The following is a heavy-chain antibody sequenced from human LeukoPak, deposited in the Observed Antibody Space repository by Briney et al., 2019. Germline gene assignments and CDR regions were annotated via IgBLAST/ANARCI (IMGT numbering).Heavy chain of an antibody. V-gene: IGHV4-4*09. CDR3: ARRAALPSYYYMDV. J-gene: IGHJ6*03. CDR2: ISSTGST. Sequence: SETLSLTCAVSGDSISTYHWSWIRQPPGTGLEWIGYISSTGSTNYNPSLKSRVTISVDTSKNQFSLKLSSVTAADTAVYYCARRAALPSYYYMDVWGKGTTVTVSS. CDR1: GDSISTYH. D-gene: IGHD2-15*01.